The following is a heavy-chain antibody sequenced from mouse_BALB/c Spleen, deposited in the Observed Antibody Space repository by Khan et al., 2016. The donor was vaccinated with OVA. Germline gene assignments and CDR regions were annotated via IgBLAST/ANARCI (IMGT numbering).Heavy chain of an antibody. CDR2: ISYSGST. CDR3: ARRAYYANWYFDV. J-gene: IGHJ1*01. V-gene: IGHV3-2*02. Sequence: VQLKQSGPGLVKPSQSLSLTCPVTGYSITSDYAWNWIRQFPGNKLEWMGYISYSGSTSYNPSLKSRISITRATSKNQFFLQLNSVTTGDTATYYCARRAYYANWYFDVWGAGTTVTVSS. CDR1: GYSITSDYA. D-gene: IGHD1-1*02.